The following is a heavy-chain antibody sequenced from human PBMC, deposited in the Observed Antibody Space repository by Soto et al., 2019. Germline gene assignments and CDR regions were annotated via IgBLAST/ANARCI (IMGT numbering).Heavy chain of an antibody. V-gene: IGHV4-30-4*01. CDR1: GGSISSGDYY. CDR3: ARGAEYQLPITHFDY. D-gene: IGHD2-2*01. J-gene: IGHJ4*02. CDR2: IYYSGST. Sequence: SETLSLTCTVSGGSISSGDYYWSWIRQPPGKGLEWIGYIYYSGSTYYNPSLKSRVTISVDTSKNQFSLKLSSVTAADTAVYYCARGAEYQLPITHFDYWGQGTLVTVSS.